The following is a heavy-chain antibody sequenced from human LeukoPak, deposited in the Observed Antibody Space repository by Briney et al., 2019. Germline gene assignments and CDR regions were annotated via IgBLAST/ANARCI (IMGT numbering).Heavy chain of an antibody. Sequence: PGGSLRLSCAASGFTFSSYAMTWVRQAPGKGLEWVAVIWYDGSNKYYADSVKGRFTISRDNSKNTLYLQMNSLRAEDTAVYYCAKGRLAYYDSSGSLRHWGQGTLVTVSS. CDR3: AKGRLAYYDSSGSLRH. CDR2: IWYDGSNK. V-gene: IGHV3-33*06. D-gene: IGHD3-22*01. J-gene: IGHJ4*02. CDR1: GFTFSSYA.